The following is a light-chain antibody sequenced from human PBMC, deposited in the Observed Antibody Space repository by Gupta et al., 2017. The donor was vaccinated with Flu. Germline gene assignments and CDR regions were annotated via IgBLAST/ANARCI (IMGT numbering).Light chain of an antibody. CDR2: DAS. Sequence: EIVLTQSPATLSLSPGERATLFCRASQSVSTYLAWYQHKPGQAPRLLIYDASNRDTGIPARFSGSGSGTDFTLTISSLEPEDFAFYYCQKRSNWPPYTFGQGTRLEIK. J-gene: IGKJ2*01. CDR1: QSVSTY. CDR3: QKRSNWPPYT. V-gene: IGKV3-11*01.